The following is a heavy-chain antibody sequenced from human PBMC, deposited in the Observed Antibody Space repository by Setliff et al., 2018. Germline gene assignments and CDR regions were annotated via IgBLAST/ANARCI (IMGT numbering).Heavy chain of an antibody. V-gene: IGHV1-18*01. J-gene: IGHJ3*02. CDR3: AGTDHYDMASVSAFDI. CDR2: ISAYNGNT. Sequence: VASVKVSCKASGYTFTSYGISWVRQAPGQGLEWMGWISAYNGNTNYAQKLQGRVTMTTDTSTSTAYMELRSLRSDDTAVYYCAGTDHYDMASVSAFDIWGQGTMVT. CDR1: GYTFTSYG. D-gene: IGHD3-9*01.